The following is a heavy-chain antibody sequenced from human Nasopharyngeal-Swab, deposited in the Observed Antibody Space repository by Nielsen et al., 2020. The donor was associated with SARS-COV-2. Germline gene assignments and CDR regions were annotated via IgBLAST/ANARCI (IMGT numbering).Heavy chain of an antibody. CDR3: AGGTGWVFNC. CDR1: GFTFSTYW. V-gene: IGHV3-7*01. J-gene: IGHJ4*02. Sequence: GSLKISCAASGFTFSTYWMNWVRQTPGKGLEWVANIKQDGSDKRYVDSVKGRFTISRDNAKNSLYLQMNSLRAEDTAVYYCAGGTGWVFNCWGQGTLVTVSS. D-gene: IGHD2-8*02. CDR2: IKQDGSDK.